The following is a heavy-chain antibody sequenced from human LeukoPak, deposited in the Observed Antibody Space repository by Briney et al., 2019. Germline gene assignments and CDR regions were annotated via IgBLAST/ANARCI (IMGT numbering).Heavy chain of an antibody. D-gene: IGHD3-22*01. CDR2: ISSSSSYI. CDR3: ARGTSKSSGHNPYY. V-gene: IGHV3-21*01. J-gene: IGHJ4*02. CDR1: GFTFSSYS. Sequence: GGSLRLSCAASGFTFSSYSMNWVRQAPGKGLEWVSSISSSSSYIYYADSVKGRFTISRDNAENSLYLQMNSLRAEDTAVYYCARGTSKSSGHNPYYWGQGTLVTVSS.